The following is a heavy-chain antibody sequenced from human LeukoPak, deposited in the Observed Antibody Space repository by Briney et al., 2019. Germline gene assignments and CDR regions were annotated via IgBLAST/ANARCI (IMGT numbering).Heavy chain of an antibody. Sequence: GASVKVSCKASGYTFTGYYIHWVRQAPGQGLEWMGWINPNSGGTNYAQKFQGRVTMTRDRSINTAYMDLRSLTYDDTAVYYCARDKPAVAALDFWGQGTLVTVSS. D-gene: IGHD5-12*01. CDR1: GYTFTGYY. CDR3: ARDKPAVAALDF. J-gene: IGHJ4*02. CDR2: INPNSGGT. V-gene: IGHV1-2*02.